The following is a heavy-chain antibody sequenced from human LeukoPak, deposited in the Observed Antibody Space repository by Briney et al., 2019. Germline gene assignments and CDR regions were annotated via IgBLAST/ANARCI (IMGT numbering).Heavy chain of an antibody. J-gene: IGHJ5*02. D-gene: IGHD3-16*01. CDR3: AKDGDDYVWGSQVPNWFDP. V-gene: IGHV3-23*01. CDR2: ISGSGGST. Sequence: GGSLRLSCAASGFTFSSYAMSWVRQAPGKGLEWVSAISGSGGSTYYADSVKGRFTISRDNSKNTLYLQMNSLRAEDTAVYHCAKDGDDYVWGSQVPNWFDPWGQGTLVTVSS. CDR1: GFTFSSYA.